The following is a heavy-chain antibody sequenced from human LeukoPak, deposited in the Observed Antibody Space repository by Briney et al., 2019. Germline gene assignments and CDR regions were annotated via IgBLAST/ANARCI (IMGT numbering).Heavy chain of an antibody. V-gene: IGHV3-23*01. D-gene: IGHD6-19*01. CDR3: ARGSSSGYLRVKLDY. CDR2: ISGSGGGT. Sequence: PGGSLRLSCAASGFTFSSCAMSWVRQAPGRGLEWVSGISGSGGGTYYADSVKGRFTISRDNSKNTLYLQMNSLRAEDTAVYYCARGSSSGYLRVKLDYWGQGTLVTVSS. J-gene: IGHJ4*02. CDR1: GFTFSSCA.